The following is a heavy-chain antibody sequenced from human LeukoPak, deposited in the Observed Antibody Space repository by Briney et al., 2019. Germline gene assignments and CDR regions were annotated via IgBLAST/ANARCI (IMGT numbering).Heavy chain of an antibody. CDR1: GFTFSDYY. J-gene: IGHJ4*02. D-gene: IGHD5-12*01. V-gene: IGHV3-11*01. CDR3: AREYSPEYYFDY. Sequence: GGSLRLSCAASGFTFSDYYMSWIRQAPGKGLEWGSYISSSGSTIYYADSVKGRFTISRDNAETSLYLQMNGLRAEDTAVYYCAREYSPEYYFDYWGQGTLVPVSS. CDR2: ISSSGSTI.